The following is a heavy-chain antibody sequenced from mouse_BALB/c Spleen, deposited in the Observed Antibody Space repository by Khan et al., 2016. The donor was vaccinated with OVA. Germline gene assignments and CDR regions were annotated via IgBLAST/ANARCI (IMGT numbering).Heavy chain of an antibody. Sequence: QVQLQQPGAELVKPGASVKISCKASGYTFTSYYMYWVKQRPGQGLEWIGGINPSNGGAHFNETFKNKATLTVDKSSSTAYMQLSSLTSEDSAVYDCARSGYGNPFAYWGQGTLVTVSA. CDR2: INPSNGGA. CDR1: GYTFTSYY. CDR3: ARSGYGNPFAY. V-gene: IGHV1S81*02. D-gene: IGHD2-1*01. J-gene: IGHJ3*01.